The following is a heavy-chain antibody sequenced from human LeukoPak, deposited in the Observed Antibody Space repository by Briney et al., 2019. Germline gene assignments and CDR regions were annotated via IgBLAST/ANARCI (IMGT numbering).Heavy chain of an antibody. J-gene: IGHJ4*02. CDR3: AKESGADWAVAGTGYFDY. V-gene: IGHV3-30*02. CDR2: IWYDGSNK. CDR1: GFTFSSYG. D-gene: IGHD6-19*01. Sequence: GGSLRLPCAASGFTFSSYGMHWVRQAPGKGLEWVAFIWYDGSNKYYADSVKGRFTISRDNSKNTLYLQMNSLRAEDTAVYYCAKESGADWAVAGTGYFDYWGQGTLVTVSS.